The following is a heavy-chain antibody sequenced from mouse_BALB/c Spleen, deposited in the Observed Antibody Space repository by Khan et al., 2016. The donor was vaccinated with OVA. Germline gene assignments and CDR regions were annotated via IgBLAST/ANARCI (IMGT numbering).Heavy chain of an antibody. CDR1: GYSITSDYA. CDR2: ISYSGNT. J-gene: IGHJ2*01. CDR3: ERVRGGGFDY. V-gene: IGHV3-2*02. D-gene: IGHD2-2*01. Sequence: EVQLQESGPGLVKPSQSLSLTCTVTGYSITSDYAWNWIRQLPGNILEWMGYISYSGNTKYTPSLKSRISITRDTSKNQFFLQLNSVTIEDTATXNYERVRGGGFDYWGQGTTLTVSS.